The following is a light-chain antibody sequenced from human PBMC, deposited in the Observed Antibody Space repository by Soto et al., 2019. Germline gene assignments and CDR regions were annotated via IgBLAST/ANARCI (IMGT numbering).Light chain of an antibody. J-gene: IGLJ2*01. CDR2: EVS. V-gene: IGLV2-23*02. CDR1: SSDVGSYNL. Sequence: QSALTQPASVSGSPGQSITISCTGTSSDVGSYNLVSWYQQHPGKAPKLMIYEVSKRPSGVSNRFSGSKSGNTASLTISGLQADDEADYYCCSYAGSSNFVVFGGGTKLTVL. CDR3: CSYAGSSNFVV.